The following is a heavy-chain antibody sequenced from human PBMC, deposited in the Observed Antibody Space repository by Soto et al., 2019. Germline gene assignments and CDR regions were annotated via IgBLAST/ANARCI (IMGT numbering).Heavy chain of an antibody. CDR3: ARGNFYCGMDV. CDR1: GGSFSGNY. J-gene: IGHJ6*02. Sequence: PSETLSLTCAVYGGSFSGNYWSWVRQPPGKGLEWIGEFSDSGSTNYNPSLKSRVTISEDMSKSQFSLKLSSVTAADTAVYYCARGNFYCGMDVWGQGTTVTVS. V-gene: IGHV4-34*01. CDR2: FSDSGST.